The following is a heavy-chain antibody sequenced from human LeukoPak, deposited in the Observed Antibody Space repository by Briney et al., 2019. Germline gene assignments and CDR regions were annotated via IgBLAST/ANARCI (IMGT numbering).Heavy chain of an antibody. V-gene: IGHV4-38-2*02. Sequence: KPSETLSLTCTVSGYSISSGYYWGWIRQPPGKGLEWIGSIYHSGSTYYNPSLKSRVTISVDTSKTQFSLKLSSVTAADTAVYYCAKNYDFWSGRTFAWFDPWGQGTLVTVSS. CDR2: IYHSGST. CDR1: GYSISSGYY. CDR3: AKNYDFWSGRTFAWFDP. J-gene: IGHJ5*02. D-gene: IGHD3-3*01.